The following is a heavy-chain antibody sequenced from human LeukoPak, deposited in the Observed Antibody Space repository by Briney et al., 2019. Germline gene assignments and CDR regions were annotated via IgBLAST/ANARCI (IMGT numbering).Heavy chain of an antibody. J-gene: IGHJ5*02. CDR2: IYTSGST. D-gene: IGHD3-10*01. CDR3: ARTHRLLWFGESPRVEVWFDP. Sequence: PSETLSLTCTVSGYSISSGYYWGWIRQPPGKGLEWIGRIYTSGSTNYNPSLKSRVTISVDTSKNQFSLKLSSVTAADTAVYYCARTHRLLWFGESPRVEVWFDPWGQGTLVTVSS. CDR1: GYSISSGYY. V-gene: IGHV4-38-2*02.